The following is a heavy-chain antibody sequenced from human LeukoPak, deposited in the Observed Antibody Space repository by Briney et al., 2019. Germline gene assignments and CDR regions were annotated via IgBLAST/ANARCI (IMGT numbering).Heavy chain of an antibody. J-gene: IGHJ4*02. CDR3: TRGCGRYEF. D-gene: IGHD2-21*01. Sequence: GGSLRLSCTTSGFTFGNFAMTWVRQAPGKGLEWVGYIRAKAYGGTPEYAPSVKGRFSVSRDDSKSIAYLQMNSLRLEDTAVYYCTRGCGRYEFWGQGTLVTVS. CDR2: IRAKAYGGTP. CDR1: GFTFGNFA. V-gene: IGHV3-49*04.